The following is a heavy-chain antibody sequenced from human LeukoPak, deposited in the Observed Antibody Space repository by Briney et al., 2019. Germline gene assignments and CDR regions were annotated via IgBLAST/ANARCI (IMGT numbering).Heavy chain of an antibody. Sequence: ASVKVSCKASGYTFIDYYLHWVRQAPGQGLEEMGWINPKNGDTNYVQKFQGRVSMTRDTSISTAYMELNRLKSDDTAVYYCARAGTVMLLDDWGRGTLVTVSS. V-gene: IGHV1-2*02. CDR3: ARAGTVMLLDD. J-gene: IGHJ4*02. D-gene: IGHD3-16*01. CDR2: INPKNGDT. CDR1: GYTFIDYY.